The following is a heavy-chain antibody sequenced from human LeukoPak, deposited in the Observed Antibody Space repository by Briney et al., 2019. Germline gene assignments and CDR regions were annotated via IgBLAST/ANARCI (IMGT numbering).Heavy chain of an antibody. V-gene: IGHV1-2*02. CDR1: GYTFTDYY. CDR3: ARARRSGSYHFDY. D-gene: IGHD1-26*01. J-gene: IGHJ4*02. CDR2: INPNSGGT. Sequence: GASVKVCYKASGYTFTDYYMHWGRQAPGQGVGWGGWINPNSGGTNYAQKFQGRVTITSDTSISTAYMELSRLRSDDTAVYYCARARRSGSYHFDYWGQGTLVTVSS.